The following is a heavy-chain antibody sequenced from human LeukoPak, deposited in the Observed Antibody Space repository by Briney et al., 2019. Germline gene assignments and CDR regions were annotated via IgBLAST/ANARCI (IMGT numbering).Heavy chain of an antibody. CDR1: GYSFTTYW. CDR3: ASSRIVGATDAFDI. CDR2: IYPGDSDT. J-gene: IGHJ3*02. Sequence: GESLKISCKGSGYSFTTYWIGWVRQMPGKGLEWMGIIYPGDSDTRCSPSFQGQVTISADKSITTAYLQWSSLKASDTAMYYCASSRIVGATDAFDIWGQGTMVTVSS. V-gene: IGHV5-51*01. D-gene: IGHD1-26*01.